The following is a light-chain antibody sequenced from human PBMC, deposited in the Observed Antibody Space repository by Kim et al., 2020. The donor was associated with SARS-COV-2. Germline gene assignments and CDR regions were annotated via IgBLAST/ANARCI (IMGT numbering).Light chain of an antibody. CDR2: DAS. V-gene: IGKV3-11*01. J-gene: IGKJ4*01. CDR3: QQRDSWPLT. CDR1: RSISSD. Sequence: LSPGERATLSCRASRSISSDLAWYQQKPGQDPRLLIYDASSRATGIPARFSGSGSGSDFTLTISSLEPDDFVVYYCQQRDSWPLTFGGGTKVDIK.